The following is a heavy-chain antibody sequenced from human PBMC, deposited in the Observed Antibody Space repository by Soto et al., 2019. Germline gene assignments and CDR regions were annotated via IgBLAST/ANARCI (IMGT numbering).Heavy chain of an antibody. V-gene: IGHV3-21*01. J-gene: IGHJ6*03. CDR1: GFTFSSYS. CDR3: ARDVYDPIRYYYYYYMDV. Sequence: PGGSLRLSCAASGFTFSSYSMNWVRQAPGKGLEWVSSISSSSSYIYYADSVKGRFTISRDNAKNSLYLQMNSLRAEDTAVYYCARDVYDPIRYYYYYYMDVWGKGTTVTVSS. D-gene: IGHD2-2*02. CDR2: ISSSSSYI.